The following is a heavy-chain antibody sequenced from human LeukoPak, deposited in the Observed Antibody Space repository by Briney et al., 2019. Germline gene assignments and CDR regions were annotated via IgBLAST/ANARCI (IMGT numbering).Heavy chain of an antibody. CDR1: GFTSSSYW. D-gene: IGHD2-8*02. CDR2: IKQDGSEK. V-gene: IGHV3-7*01. J-gene: IGHJ3*02. Sequence: GGSLRLSCAASGFTSSSYWMSWVRQAPGKGLEWVANIKQDGSEKYYVDSVKGRFTISRDNAKNSLYLQMNSLRAEDTAVYYCARVRSWWMDDAFDIWGQGTMVTVSS. CDR3: ARVRSWWMDDAFDI.